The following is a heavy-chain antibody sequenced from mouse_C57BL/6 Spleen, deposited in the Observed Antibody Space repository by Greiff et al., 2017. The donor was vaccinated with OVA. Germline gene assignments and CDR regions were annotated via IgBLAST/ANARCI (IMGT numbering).Heavy chain of an antibody. J-gene: IGHJ3*01. CDR3: ARYQAGSAWFAY. CDR1: GFTFTDYY. D-gene: IGHD3-2*02. Sequence: DVHLVESGGGLVQPGGSLSLSCAASGFTFTDYYMSWVRQPPGKALEWLGFIRNKANGYTTEYSASVKGRFTISRDNSQSILYLQMNALRATDSDTYYCARYQAGSAWFAYWGQGTLVTVSA. V-gene: IGHV7-3*01. CDR2: IRNKANGYTT.